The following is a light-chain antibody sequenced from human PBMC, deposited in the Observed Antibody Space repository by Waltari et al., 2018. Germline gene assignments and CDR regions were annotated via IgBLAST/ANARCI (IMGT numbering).Light chain of an antibody. J-gene: IGLJ2*01. Sequence: QSVLTQPPSASGTPRQRLTISCSGSNSNIGRNTVNWYQQLPGTAPTLLVYNNFQRPSGVPDRFSGSKSGTSASLAILGVRPEDEADYYCATWDDTLNGPVFGGGTKLTVL. CDR2: NNF. V-gene: IGLV1-44*01. CDR3: ATWDDTLNGPV. CDR1: NSNIGRNT.